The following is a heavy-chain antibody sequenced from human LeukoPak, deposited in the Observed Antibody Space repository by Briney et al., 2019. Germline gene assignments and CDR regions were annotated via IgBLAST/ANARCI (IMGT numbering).Heavy chain of an antibody. Sequence: RSLRLSCAASGFTFSSYGMHWVRQAPGKGLEWVAVISYDGSNKYYADSVKGRFTISRDNSKNTLYLQMNSLRAEDTAVYYCAKDRSSSWSRKPLFDYWGQGTLVTVSS. D-gene: IGHD6-13*01. CDR2: ISYDGSNK. CDR1: GFTFSSYG. J-gene: IGHJ4*02. CDR3: AKDRSSSWSRKPLFDY. V-gene: IGHV3-30*18.